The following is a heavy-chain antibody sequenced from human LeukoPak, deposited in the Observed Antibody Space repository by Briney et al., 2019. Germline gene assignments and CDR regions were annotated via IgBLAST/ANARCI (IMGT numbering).Heavy chain of an antibody. D-gene: IGHD3-16*02. CDR3: ARLGDYVWGSYRNDAFDI. CDR2: ISAYNGNT. V-gene: IGHV1-18*01. Sequence: ASVKVSCKASGYTFTSYGISWVRQAPGQGLEWMGWISAYNGNTNYAQKLQGRVTMTTDTSTSTAYMELRSLKASDTAMYYCARLGDYVWGSYRNDAFDIWGQGTMVTVSS. J-gene: IGHJ3*02. CDR1: GYTFTSYG.